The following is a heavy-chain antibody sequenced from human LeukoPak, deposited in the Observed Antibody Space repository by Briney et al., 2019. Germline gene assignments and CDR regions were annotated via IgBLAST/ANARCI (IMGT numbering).Heavy chain of an antibody. CDR2: VYHSGST. V-gene: IGHV4-30-2*01. J-gene: IGHJ4*02. Sequence: SETLSLTCTVSGGSISSDGYYWSWIRQPPGKGLEWIGYVYHSGSTYYNPSLKSRVTISVDRSKNQFSLKLSSVTAADTAVYYCARDVGGSGSYGYWGQGTLVTVSS. CDR3: ARDVGGSGSYGY. D-gene: IGHD3-10*01. CDR1: GGSISSDGYY.